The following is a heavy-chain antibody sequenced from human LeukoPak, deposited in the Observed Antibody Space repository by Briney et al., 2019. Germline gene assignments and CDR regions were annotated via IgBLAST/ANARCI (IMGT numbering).Heavy chain of an antibody. J-gene: IGHJ4*02. V-gene: IGHV1-69*04. CDR2: IIPIIGTP. CDR1: GGTFSSNV. Sequence: SVKVSCKTSGGTFSSNVISWVRQAPGQGLEWMGRIIPIIGTPNYAQKFQGRVTITADKSTNTAYTELTSLKSDDTAVYYCARAGGSSWFVSLYYWGQGTLVTVSS. CDR3: ARAGGSSWFVSLYY. D-gene: IGHD6-13*01.